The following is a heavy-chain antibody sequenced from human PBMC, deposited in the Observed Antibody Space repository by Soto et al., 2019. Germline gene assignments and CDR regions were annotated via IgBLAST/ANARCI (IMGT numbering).Heavy chain of an antibody. V-gene: IGHV3-9*01. CDR1: GFTFDDYA. J-gene: IGHJ4*02. CDR2: ISWNSGNI. D-gene: IGHD3-22*01. CDR3: ARSSGAYRPFDY. Sequence: GGSLRLSCAASGFTFDDYAMHWVRQAPEKGPEWVSGISWNSGNIVYADSVKGRFTVSRDNAKNSVYLQMDSLRAEDTAVYYCARSSGAYRPFDYWGQGTLVTVSS.